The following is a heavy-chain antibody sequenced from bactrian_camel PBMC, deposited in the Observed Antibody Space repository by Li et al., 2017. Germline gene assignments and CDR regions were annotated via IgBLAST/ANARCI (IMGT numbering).Heavy chain of an antibody. V-gene: IGHV3S1*01. CDR3: AAVRTLYVRTCALSRAFRH. D-gene: IGHD1*01. Sequence: HVQLVESGGGLVQPGGSLTLSCAASGYTYNRNCMGWFRQAPGKEREGVASMYAANGSPYYADSVKGRFTISKDNTKNVLDLQMRNLKPEDTAMYYCAAVRTLYVRTCALSRAFRHWGQGTQVTVS. CDR2: MYAANGSP. CDR1: GYTYNRNC. J-gene: IGHJ4*01.